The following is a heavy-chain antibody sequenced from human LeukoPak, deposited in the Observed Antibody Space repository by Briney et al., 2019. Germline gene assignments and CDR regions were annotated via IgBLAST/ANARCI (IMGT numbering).Heavy chain of an antibody. CDR2: ISYDGINK. CDR3: TKDRMATIIGEFDH. V-gene: IGHV3-30*18. D-gene: IGHD5-24*01. Sequence: GGSLRLSCAASGFTFSSYGMHWVRQAPGKGLEWVAVISYDGINKYYADSVKGRFTISRDNSKNTLYLQMNSLRAEDTAVYYCTKDRMATIIGEFDHWGQGTLVTVSS. J-gene: IGHJ4*02. CDR1: GFTFSSYG.